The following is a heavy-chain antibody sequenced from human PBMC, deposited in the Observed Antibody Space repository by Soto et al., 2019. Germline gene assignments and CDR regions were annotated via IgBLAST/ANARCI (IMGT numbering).Heavy chain of an antibody. CDR3: AREVYYYDSSGSFDY. CDR1: GFTFSSYS. D-gene: IGHD3-22*01. Sequence: PGGSLRLSCAASGFTFSSYSMNWVRQAPWRGLEWVSSISSSSSYIYYADSVKGRFTISRDNAKNSLYLQMNSLRAEDTAVYYCAREVYYYDSSGSFDYWGQGTLVTVSS. J-gene: IGHJ4*02. V-gene: IGHV3-21*01. CDR2: ISSSSSYI.